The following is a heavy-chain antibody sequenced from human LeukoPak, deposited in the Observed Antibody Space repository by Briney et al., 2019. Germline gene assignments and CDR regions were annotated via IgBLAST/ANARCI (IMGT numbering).Heavy chain of an antibody. J-gene: IGHJ4*02. V-gene: IGHV3-23*01. Sequence: GGSLRLSCAASGFTFSSYAMSWVRQAPGNGLEWASAISGSGGSIYYADSVEGRFTISRDNSKNTLYLQMNSLRAEDTAVYYCAKAPDIVATTHFAYWGQGTLATVSS. CDR1: GFTFSSYA. CDR3: AKAPDIVATTHFAY. D-gene: IGHD5-12*01. CDR2: ISGSGGSI.